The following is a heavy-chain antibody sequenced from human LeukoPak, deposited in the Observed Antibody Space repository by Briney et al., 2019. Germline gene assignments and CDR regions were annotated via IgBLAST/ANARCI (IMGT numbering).Heavy chain of an antibody. CDR2: IYPTGNT. Sequence: PSETLSLTCSVSGGAIISYYWSWIRQPAGKGPEWLGRIYPTGNTDYNPSLKTRVTMSTDLSKKQFSLRLRSVTAADTAVYYCARLKFYDSTGYSPGYYMDVWGKGTAVTVSS. J-gene: IGHJ6*03. CDR3: ARLKFYDSTGYSPGYYMDV. CDR1: GGAIISYY. D-gene: IGHD3-22*01. V-gene: IGHV4-4*07.